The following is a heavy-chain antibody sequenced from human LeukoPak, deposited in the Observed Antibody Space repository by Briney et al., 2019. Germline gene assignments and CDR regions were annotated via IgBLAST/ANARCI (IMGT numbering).Heavy chain of an antibody. CDR2: IYYTGST. V-gene: IGHV4-59*01. J-gene: IGHJ4*02. D-gene: IGHD6-19*01. CDR1: GGSISAYY. CDR3: ARGQGWLPDY. Sequence: PSETLSLTCTVSGGSISAYYWTWIRQPPGKEMEWIGNIYYTGSTNYKPRLKSRVTISVDTSKNQFSLKVTSVTAADTAVYYCARGQGWLPDYWGQGTLVTVSS.